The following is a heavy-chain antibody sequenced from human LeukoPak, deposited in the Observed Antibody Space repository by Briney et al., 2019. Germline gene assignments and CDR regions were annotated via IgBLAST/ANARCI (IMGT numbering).Heavy chain of an antibody. CDR1: GYSFTTHW. V-gene: IGHV5-51*01. J-gene: IGHJ3*02. CDR2: IYPGDSDT. Sequence: GESLKISCKGSGYSFTTHWIGWVRQMPGKGLGWLGIIYPGDSDTRYSPSFQGHVTISADKSINTAYLQWSSLKASDTAMYYCAREERDHAFDIWGQGTMVTVSS. D-gene: IGHD5-24*01. CDR3: AREERDHAFDI.